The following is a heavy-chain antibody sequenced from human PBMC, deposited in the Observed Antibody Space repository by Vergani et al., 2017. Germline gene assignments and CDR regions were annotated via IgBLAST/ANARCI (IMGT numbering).Heavy chain of an antibody. CDR2: ISYDGSNK. V-gene: IGHV3-30-3*01. Sequence: VQLVESGGDLVRPGGSLRLSCAASGFTFSSYAMHWVRQAPGKGLEWVAVISYDGSNKYYADSVKGRFTISRDNSKNTLYLQMNSLRAEDTAVYYCARDRGIAVAETYYYYYYYMDVWGKGTTVTVSS. J-gene: IGHJ6*03. CDR3: ARDRGIAVAETYYYYYYYMDV. CDR1: GFTFSSYA. D-gene: IGHD6-19*01.